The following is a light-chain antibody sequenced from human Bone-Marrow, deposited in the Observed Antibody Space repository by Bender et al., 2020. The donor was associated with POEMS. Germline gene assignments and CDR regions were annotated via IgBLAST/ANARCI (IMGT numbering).Light chain of an antibody. J-gene: IGLJ3*02. CDR1: ALPNQY. Sequence: SLDLTQPPSVSVSPGQTARITCSAEALPNQYVYWYQQKPGQAPRLVISRDKERPSGVSGRFSGSSSGTTVTLTISGVQAEDEADYYCQSSDSSDTIWVFGGGTKLTVL. CDR2: RDK. CDR3: QSSDSSDTIWV. V-gene: IGLV3-25*03.